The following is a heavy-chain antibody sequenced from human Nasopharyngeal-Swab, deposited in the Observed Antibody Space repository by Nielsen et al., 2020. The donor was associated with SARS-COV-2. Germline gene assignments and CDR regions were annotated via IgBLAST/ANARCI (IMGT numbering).Heavy chain of an antibody. V-gene: IGHV3-7*01. J-gene: IGHJ6*03. CDR2: IKQDGSEK. Sequence: WIRQPPGKGLEWEANIKQDGSEKYYVDSVKGRFTISRDNAKNSLYLQMNSLRAEDTAVYYCARGASGYYDFWSGYYRYYYYYYMDVWGKGTTVTVSS. D-gene: IGHD3-3*01. CDR3: ARGASGYYDFWSGYYRYYYYYYMDV.